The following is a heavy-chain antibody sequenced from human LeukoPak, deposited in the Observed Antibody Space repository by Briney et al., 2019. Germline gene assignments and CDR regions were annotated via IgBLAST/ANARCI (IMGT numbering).Heavy chain of an antibody. J-gene: IGHJ4*02. Sequence: RASVKVSCKASGGTFSNYAISWVRQAPGQGLEWMGGIIPIFGTANYAQKFQGRVTITADESTSTAYMELSSLRSEDTAVYYCADLNNYYDSSGSLDYWGQGTLVTVSS. CDR3: ADLNNYYDSSGSLDY. V-gene: IGHV1-69*13. D-gene: IGHD3-22*01. CDR2: IIPIFGTA. CDR1: GGTFSNYA.